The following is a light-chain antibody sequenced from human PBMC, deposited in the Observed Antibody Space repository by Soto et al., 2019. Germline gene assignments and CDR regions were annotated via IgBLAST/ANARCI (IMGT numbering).Light chain of an antibody. CDR3: QQYHNWPPLT. Sequence: EVVLTHSPATLSVSPWERTTLSCSASQSVDSNLAWYQHKPGQAPRLLIFGASARATGIPDRFSGSGSGTQFTLTISSLQSEDFAVYYCQQYHNWPPLTFGGGTKVDI. V-gene: IGKV3-15*01. CDR1: QSVDSN. J-gene: IGKJ4*01. CDR2: GAS.